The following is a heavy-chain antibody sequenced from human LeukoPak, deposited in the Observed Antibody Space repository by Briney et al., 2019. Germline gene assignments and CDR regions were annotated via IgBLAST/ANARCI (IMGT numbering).Heavy chain of an antibody. J-gene: IGHJ4*02. CDR3: ASTGTIIAAGDY. CDR2: INHSGST. D-gene: IGHD6-25*01. CDR1: GGSFSGYY. Sequence: SETLSLTCAVYGGSFSGYYWSWIRQPPGKGLEWIGEINHSGSTNYNPSLKSRVTISVDKSKNQFSLKLSSVTAADTAVYYCASTGTIIAAGDYWGQGTLVTVSS. V-gene: IGHV4-34*01.